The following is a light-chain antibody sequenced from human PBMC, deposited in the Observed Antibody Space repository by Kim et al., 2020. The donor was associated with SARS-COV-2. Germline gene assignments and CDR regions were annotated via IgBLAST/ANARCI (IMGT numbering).Light chain of an antibody. CDR1: QDVNSW. Sequence: SASLGDRVTITCRASQDVNSWLAWYQQKPGNAPKLLIYGANVLESGVPSTFSGSGSGTEFTLTISSLRPEDFATYYCQQANSFPYTFGQGTKLEI. J-gene: IGKJ2*01. V-gene: IGKV1-12*01. CDR2: GAN. CDR3: QQANSFPYT.